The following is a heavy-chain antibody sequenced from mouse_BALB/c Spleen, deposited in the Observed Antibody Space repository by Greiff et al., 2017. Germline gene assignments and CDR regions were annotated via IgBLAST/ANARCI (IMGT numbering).Heavy chain of an antibody. CDR2: ISYSGST. CDR1: GYSITSDYA. CDR3: ARGKYGNPWFAY. V-gene: IGHV3-2*02. J-gene: IGHJ3*01. D-gene: IGHD2-10*02. Sequence: DVQLQESGPGLVKPSQSLSLTCTVTGYSITSDYAWNWIRQFPGNKLEWMGYISYSGSTSYNPSLKSRISITRDTSKNQFFLQLNSVTTEDTATYYCARGKYGNPWFAYWGQGTLVTVSA.